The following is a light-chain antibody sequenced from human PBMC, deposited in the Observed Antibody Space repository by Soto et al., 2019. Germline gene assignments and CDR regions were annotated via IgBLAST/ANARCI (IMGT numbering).Light chain of an antibody. J-gene: IGKJ1*01. CDR1: QTISSW. Sequence: DIQMTQSPSTLSASVVDRVTMTCRASQTISSWLAWYQQKPGKAPKLLIYDASSLESGVPSRFSGSGSGTEFTLTISSLQPDDFATYYCQQYNSYSPAFGQGTKVDIK. CDR3: QQYNSYSPA. CDR2: DAS. V-gene: IGKV1-5*01.